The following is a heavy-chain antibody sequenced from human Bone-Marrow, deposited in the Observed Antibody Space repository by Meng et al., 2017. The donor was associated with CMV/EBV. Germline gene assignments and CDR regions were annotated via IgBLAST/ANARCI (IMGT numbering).Heavy chain of an antibody. CDR2: INWNGCST. D-gene: IGHD1-26*01. CDR3: ARDRWELLQPFDY. J-gene: IGHJ4*02. V-gene: IGHV3-20*04. Sequence: GGSLRLSCAASGFTFDDDGMSWVRQAPGKGLEWVSGINWNGCSTGYADSVKGRFTISRDNAKNSLYLQMNSLRAEDTAVYYCARDRWELLQPFDYWGQGTLVTVSS. CDR1: GFTFDDDG.